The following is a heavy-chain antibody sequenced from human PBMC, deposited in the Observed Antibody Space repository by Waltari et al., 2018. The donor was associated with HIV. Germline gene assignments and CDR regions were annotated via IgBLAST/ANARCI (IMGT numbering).Heavy chain of an antibody. D-gene: IGHD5-18*01. CDR3: ARGEYSYGLYYYYGMDV. CDR2: IYSGGST. CDR1: GFTVSSNY. J-gene: IGHJ6*02. Sequence: EVQLVETGGGLIQPGGSLRLSCAASGFTVSSNYMSWVRQAPGKGLEWVSVIYSGGSTYYADSVKGRFTISRDNSKNTLYLQMNSLRAEDTAVYYCARGEYSYGLYYYYGMDVWGQGTTVTVSS. V-gene: IGHV3-53*02.